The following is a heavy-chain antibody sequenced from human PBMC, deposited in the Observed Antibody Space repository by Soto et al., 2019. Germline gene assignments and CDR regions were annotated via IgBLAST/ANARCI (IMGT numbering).Heavy chain of an antibody. V-gene: IGHV1-69*01. D-gene: IGHD2-2*01. CDR2: IIPFFGTT. CDR3: VGEGEHYCSSLHCLFDW. CDR1: GGTFSRYT. Sequence: QVQLVQSGAEVKKPGSSVKVSCKASGGTFSRYTVTWVRQAPGQGLEWMGGIIPFFGTTNYAQKFQGRVTMIADDSTGTAYTQLSSLMSEDTAIYYCVGEGEHYCSSLHCLFDWWGQGTLVTVSS. J-gene: IGHJ4*02.